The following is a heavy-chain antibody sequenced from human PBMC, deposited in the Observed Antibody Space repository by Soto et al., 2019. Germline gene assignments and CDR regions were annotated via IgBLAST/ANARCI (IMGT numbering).Heavy chain of an antibody. CDR3: AKEFQWELHAFDI. V-gene: IGHV3-30*02. CDR2: MGNDGITT. Sequence: PGGSLRLSCAASGFTFSTYCMHWVRQSPGKGLEWVAVMGNDGITTFYADSVKGRFTISRDNSKNTLFLQMNSLRADDTAVYYCAKEFQWELHAFDIWGKGIMVTV. J-gene: IGHJ3*02. CDR1: GFTFSTYC. D-gene: IGHD1-26*01.